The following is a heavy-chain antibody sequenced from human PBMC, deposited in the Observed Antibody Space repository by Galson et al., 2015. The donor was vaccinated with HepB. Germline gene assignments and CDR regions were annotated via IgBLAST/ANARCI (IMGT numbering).Heavy chain of an antibody. J-gene: IGHJ4*02. Sequence: QSGAEVKKPGESLRISCKASGYDFTTYWISWVRQMPGKGLEWMGRTDPRDSYTNYSPSIQGHVTISVDKSLSTAYLQWSSLKASDTAMYFCAKHVLPYTSGWYGYFDYWGQGTLVTVSS. CDR1: GYDFTTYW. D-gene: IGHD6-19*01. CDR2: TDPRDSYT. CDR3: AKHVLPYTSGWYGYFDY. V-gene: IGHV5-10-1*01.